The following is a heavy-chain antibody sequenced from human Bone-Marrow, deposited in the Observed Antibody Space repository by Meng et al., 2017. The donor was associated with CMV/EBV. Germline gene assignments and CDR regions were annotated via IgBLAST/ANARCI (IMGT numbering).Heavy chain of an antibody. CDR3: ARGGLVGATYDAFDI. Sequence: SETLSLTCTVPGGSISSYYWSWIRQPPGKGLEWIGEINHSGSTNYNPSLKSRVTISVDTSKNQFSLKLSSVTAADTAVYYCARGGLVGATYDAFDIWGQGTMVTVPS. CDR1: GGSISSYY. CDR2: INHSGST. D-gene: IGHD1-26*01. J-gene: IGHJ3*02. V-gene: IGHV4-34*01.